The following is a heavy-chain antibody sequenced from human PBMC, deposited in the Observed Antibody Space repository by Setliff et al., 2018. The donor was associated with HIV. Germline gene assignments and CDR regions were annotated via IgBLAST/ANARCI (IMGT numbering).Heavy chain of an antibody. V-gene: IGHV1-2*06. CDR1: GYTFTGYY. CDR2: IYPNSGGT. D-gene: IGHD4-17*01. CDR3: ARETTVVMGDDVDNYHYSYMDV. J-gene: IGHJ6*03. Sequence: ASVKVSCKAFGYTFTGYYIHWVRQAPGQGLEWMGRIYPNSGGTNFAQKFQGRVTMTRDTSISTAYMELSRLTSDDTAMYYCARETTVVMGDDVDNYHYSYMDVWGKGTTVTVSS.